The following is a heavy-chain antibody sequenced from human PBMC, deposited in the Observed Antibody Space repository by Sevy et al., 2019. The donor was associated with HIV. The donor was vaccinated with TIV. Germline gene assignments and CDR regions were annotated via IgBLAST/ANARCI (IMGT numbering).Heavy chain of an antibody. Sequence: GGSLRLSCAASGFTFSSYGMHWVRQAPGKGLECVAVISYDGSNKYYADSVKGRFTISRDNSKNTLYLQMNSLRAEDTAVYYCAKVGITMVRGVIIPPYFDYWGQGTLVTVSS. CDR1: GFTFSSYG. J-gene: IGHJ4*02. CDR2: ISYDGSNK. V-gene: IGHV3-30*18. CDR3: AKVGITMVRGVIIPPYFDY. D-gene: IGHD3-10*01.